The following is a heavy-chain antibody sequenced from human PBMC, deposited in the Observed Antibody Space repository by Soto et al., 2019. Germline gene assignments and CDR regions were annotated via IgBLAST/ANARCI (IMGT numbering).Heavy chain of an antibody. D-gene: IGHD3-10*01. CDR1: GFTFSSYA. J-gene: IGHJ6*02. CDR3: ARAPHETYYYGSGTYVYYGMDV. V-gene: IGHV3-30*14. CDR2: ISYDGSNK. Sequence: GGSLRLSCAASGFTFSSYAMHWVRQAPGKGLEWVAVISYDGSNKYYADSVKGRFTISRDNSRNTLYLQMNSLRAEDTAVYYCARAPHETYYYGSGTYVYYGMDVWGQGTTLTVSS.